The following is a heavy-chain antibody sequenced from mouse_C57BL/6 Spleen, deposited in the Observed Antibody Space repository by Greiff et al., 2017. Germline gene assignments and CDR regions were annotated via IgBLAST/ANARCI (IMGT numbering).Heavy chain of an antibody. J-gene: IGHJ2*01. CDR3: GRWSTYDFDY. CDR1: GYTFTSSW. Sequence: VQLQQPGAELVMPGASVKLSCKASGYTFTSSWMHWVKQRPGQGLEWIGEIDPSDSYTNYNQKFKGKSTLTVDKSSSTAYMQLSSLTSEDSAVYYCGRWSTYDFDYWGQGTTLTVSS. CDR2: IDPSDSYT. D-gene: IGHD5-1*01. V-gene: IGHV1-69*01.